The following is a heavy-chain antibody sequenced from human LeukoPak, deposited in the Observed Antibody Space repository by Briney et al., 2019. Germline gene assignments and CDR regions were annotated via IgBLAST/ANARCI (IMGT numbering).Heavy chain of an antibody. V-gene: IGHV4-61*02. CDR1: GGSISSGSYY. CDR3: ARDSTSYGDYPY. J-gene: IGHJ4*02. D-gene: IGHD4-17*01. Sequence: SETLSLTCTVSGGSISSGSYYWSWIRQPAGKGLEWIGRIYTSGSTNYNPSLKSRVTISVDTSKNQFSLKLSSVTAADTAVYYCARDSTSYGDYPYWGQGTLVTVSS. CDR2: IYTSGST.